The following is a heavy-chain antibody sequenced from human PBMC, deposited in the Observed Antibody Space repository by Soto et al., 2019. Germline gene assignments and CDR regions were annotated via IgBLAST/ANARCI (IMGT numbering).Heavy chain of an antibody. V-gene: IGHV4-59*08. CDR2: IYYSGST. J-gene: IGHJ4*02. D-gene: IGHD3-16*02. CDR1: GGSIGSYY. Sequence: SETLSLTCTVSGGSIGSYYWSWIRQPPGKGLEWIGYIYYSGSTNYNPSLKSRVTISVDTSKNQFSLKLSSVTAADTAVYYCARLDGFMITFGGVIGPFDYWGQGTLVTVSS. CDR3: ARLDGFMITFGGVIGPFDY.